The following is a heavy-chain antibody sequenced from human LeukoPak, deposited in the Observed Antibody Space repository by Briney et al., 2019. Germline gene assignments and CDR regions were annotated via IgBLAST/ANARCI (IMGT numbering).Heavy chain of an antibody. J-gene: IGHJ4*02. Sequence: GGSLRLSCAASGFTFSSYWMHWVRQAPGKGLVWVSRINPDGSTTSYADSVKGRFTISRDSAKNTLYLQMNSLRAEDTAVYYCARVSVGRYYFDNWGQGTPVTVS. CDR1: GFTFSSYW. CDR3: ARVSVGRYYFDN. V-gene: IGHV3-74*01. D-gene: IGHD3-3*02. CDR2: INPDGSTT.